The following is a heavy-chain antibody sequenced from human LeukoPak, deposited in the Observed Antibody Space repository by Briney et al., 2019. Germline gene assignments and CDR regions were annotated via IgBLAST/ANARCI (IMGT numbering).Heavy chain of an antibody. V-gene: IGHV4-34*01. D-gene: IGHD3-9*01. CDR1: GGSFSGYY. CDR2: INHSGST. CDR3: AGYDILTGYHY. J-gene: IGHJ4*02. Sequence: SETLSLTCAVYGGSFSGYYWSWIRQPPGKGLGWIGEINHSGSTNYNPSLKSRVTISVDTSKNQFSLKLSSVTAADTAVYYCAGYDILTGYHYWGQGTLVTVSS.